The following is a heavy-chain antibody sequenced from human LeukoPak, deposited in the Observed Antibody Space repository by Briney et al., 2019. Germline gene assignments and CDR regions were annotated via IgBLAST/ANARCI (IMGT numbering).Heavy chain of an antibody. V-gene: IGHV1-69*05. CDR1: GGTFSSYA. CDR3: ARGNSRSYDFWSGLDAFDI. J-gene: IGHJ3*02. CDR2: IIPIFGTA. Sequence: GASVKVSCKASGGTFSSYAISWVRQAPGQGLEWMGGIIPIFGTANYAQKFQGRVTITTDESTSTAYMELSSLRSEDTAVYYCARGNSRSYDFWSGLDAFDIWGQGTMVTVSS. D-gene: IGHD3-3*01.